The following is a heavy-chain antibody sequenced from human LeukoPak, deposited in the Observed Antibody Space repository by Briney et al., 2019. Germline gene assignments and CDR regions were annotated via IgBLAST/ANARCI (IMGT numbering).Heavy chain of an antibody. D-gene: IGHD6-13*01. Sequence: TGGALRLSFAAPGFTFSSYAMHWGRPGPGQGLEGVAVISYDGSNKYYADSVKGRFTISRDNSKNTLYLQMNSLRAEDTAVYYCARENVAAAGTDFDYWGQGTLVTVSS. J-gene: IGHJ4*02. CDR2: ISYDGSNK. CDR1: GFTFSSYA. CDR3: ARENVAAAGTDFDY. V-gene: IGHV3-30-3*01.